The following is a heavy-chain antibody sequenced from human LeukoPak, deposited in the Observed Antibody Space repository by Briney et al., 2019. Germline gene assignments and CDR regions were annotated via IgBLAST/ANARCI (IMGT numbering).Heavy chain of an antibody. CDR3: AGRGYCSSTSCPSHYYYYYMDV. D-gene: IGHD2-2*01. J-gene: IGHJ6*03. CDR1: GYTFTGYY. V-gene: IGHV1-2*02. CDR2: INPNSGGT. Sequence: ASVKVSCKASGYTFTGYYMHWVRQAPGQGLEWMGWINPNSGGTNYAQKFQGRVTMTRDTSISTAYMELSRLRSDDTAVYYCAGRGYCSSTSCPSHYYYYYMDVWGKGTTVTVSS.